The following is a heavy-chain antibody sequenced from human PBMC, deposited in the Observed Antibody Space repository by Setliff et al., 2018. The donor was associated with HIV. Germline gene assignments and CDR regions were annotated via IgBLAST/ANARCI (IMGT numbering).Heavy chain of an antibody. V-gene: IGHV1-18*01. J-gene: IGHJ4*02. CDR3: ARGWLYYYDSSAYRDY. CDR2: ISPYNGNT. D-gene: IGHD3-22*01. CDR1: GYTFTGYG. Sequence: ASVKVSCKASGYTFTGYGITWVRQAPGQGLEWMGWISPYNGNTNYAQKFQGRVTMTTDTSTSTAYMELRSLRSDDTAVYYCARGWLYYYDSSAYRDYWGQGTRVTVSS.